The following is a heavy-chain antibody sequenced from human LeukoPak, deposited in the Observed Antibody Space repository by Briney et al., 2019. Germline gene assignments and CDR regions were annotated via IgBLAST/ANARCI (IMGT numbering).Heavy chain of an antibody. CDR1: GGTFSSYA. CDR2: IIPIFGIA. J-gene: IGHJ4*02. D-gene: IGHD3-9*01. Sequence: SVNVSCKASGGTFSSYAISWVRQAPGQGLEWMGRIIPIFGIANYAQKFQGRVTITADKSTSTAYMELSSLRSEDTAVYYCARALTHHFDYWGQGTLVTVSS. CDR3: ARALTHHFDY. V-gene: IGHV1-69*04.